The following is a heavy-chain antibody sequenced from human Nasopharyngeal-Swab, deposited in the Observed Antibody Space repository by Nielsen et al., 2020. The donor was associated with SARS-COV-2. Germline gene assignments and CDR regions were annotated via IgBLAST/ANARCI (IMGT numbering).Heavy chain of an antibody. V-gene: IGHV1-3*01. CDR1: GYSFTSYA. J-gene: IGHJ5*02. Sequence: SVKVSCKASGYSFTSYAMHWVRQAPGQRLEWMGWINAGNGNTKYSQKFQGRVTITRDTSASTAYMELSSLRSEDTAVYYCARDRNVLRYFDWLGWFDPWGQGTLVTVSS. D-gene: IGHD3-9*01. CDR2: INAGNGNT. CDR3: ARDRNVLRYFDWLGWFDP.